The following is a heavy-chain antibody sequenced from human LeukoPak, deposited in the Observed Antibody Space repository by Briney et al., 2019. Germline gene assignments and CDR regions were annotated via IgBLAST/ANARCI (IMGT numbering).Heavy chain of an antibody. V-gene: IGHV1-18*01. CDR3: ARGPPGLYYYMDV. CDR2: ISAYNRNT. CDR1: GYTFTSYG. Sequence: ASVKVSCKASGYTFTSYGISWVRQAPGQGLEWMGWISAYNRNTNYAQKLQGRVNMTTDTSTSTDYMELRSLRSDDTAVYYCARGPPGLYYYMDVWGKGTTVTVSS. J-gene: IGHJ6*03.